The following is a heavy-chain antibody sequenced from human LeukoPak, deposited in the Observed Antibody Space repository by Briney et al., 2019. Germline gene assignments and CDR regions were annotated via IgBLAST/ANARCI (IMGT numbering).Heavy chain of an antibody. Sequence: ASVKVSCKASGYTFTSYGISWVRQAPGQGLEWMGIINPSGGSTSYAQKFQGRVTMTRDTSTSTVYMELSSLRSEDTAVYYCARTTAPRIAVAGTGDYWGQGTLVTVSS. CDR1: GYTFTSYG. CDR2: INPSGGST. D-gene: IGHD6-19*01. J-gene: IGHJ4*02. V-gene: IGHV1-46*01. CDR3: ARTTAPRIAVAGTGDY.